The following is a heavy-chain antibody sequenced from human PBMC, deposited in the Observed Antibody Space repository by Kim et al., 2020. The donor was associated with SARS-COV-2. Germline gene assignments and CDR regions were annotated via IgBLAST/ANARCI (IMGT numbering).Heavy chain of an antibody. J-gene: IGHJ4*02. CDR1: GYTLSELS. CDR3: HGAGSNYDDY. D-gene: IGHD3-10*01. CDR2: FNPADGET. V-gene: IGHV1-24*01. Sequence: ASVKVSCMVSGYTLSELSIHWVRQTPGKGLEWMGGFNPADGETVYAQKFQGRVTMTEDTFADTAYMELTSLRSDDTAVDYCHGAGSNYDDYWGQGTLVTV.